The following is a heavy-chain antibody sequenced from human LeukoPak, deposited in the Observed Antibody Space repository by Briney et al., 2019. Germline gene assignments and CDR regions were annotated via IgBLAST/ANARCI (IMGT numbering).Heavy chain of an antibody. CDR1: GFTFSSYS. Sequence: GGSLRLSCAASGFTFSSYSMNWVRQAPGKGLEWVSYISSSSSTIYYADSVRGRFTISRDNAKNSLYLQMNSLRAEDTAVYYCACGMIVVVQDAFDIWGQGTMVTVSS. J-gene: IGHJ3*02. CDR2: ISSSSSTI. CDR3: ACGMIVVVQDAFDI. V-gene: IGHV3-48*04. D-gene: IGHD3-22*01.